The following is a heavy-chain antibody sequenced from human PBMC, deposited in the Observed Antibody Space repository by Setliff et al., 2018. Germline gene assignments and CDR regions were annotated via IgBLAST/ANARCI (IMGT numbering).Heavy chain of an antibody. Sequence: ASVKVSCKASGYTFTAYYIHWVRQAPGQGLEWMGWINPNAGNINYIQKFQGRVTMTRDTSISTAYMELSSLRSDDTAVYYCARGEHIVSGDFYHYIDVWGKGTTVTVSS. D-gene: IGHD2-15*01. CDR3: ARGEHIVSGDFYHYIDV. V-gene: IGHV1-2*02. J-gene: IGHJ6*03. CDR2: INPNAGNI. CDR1: GYTFTAYY.